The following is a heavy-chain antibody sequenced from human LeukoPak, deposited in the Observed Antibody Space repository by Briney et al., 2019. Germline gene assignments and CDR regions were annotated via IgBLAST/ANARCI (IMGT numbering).Heavy chain of an antibody. V-gene: IGHV3-74*03. CDR3: ARGNYYGMDV. Sequence: GGSLRLSCAASGFTFSDSAMHWVRQASGKGLVWVSFINRDGTTTTYADSVKGRFTVSRDNAKNTLYLQMNGLRAEDTAVYYCARGNYYGMDVWGQGTTVTVSS. CDR1: GFTFSDSA. J-gene: IGHJ6*02. D-gene: IGHD2/OR15-2a*01. CDR2: INRDGTTT.